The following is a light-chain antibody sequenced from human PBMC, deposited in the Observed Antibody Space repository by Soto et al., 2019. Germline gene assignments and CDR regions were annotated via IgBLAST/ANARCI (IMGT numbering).Light chain of an antibody. J-gene: IGLJ1*01. Sequence: QSVLTQPPSASGTPGQRVTISCSGSTSNIGSNTVNWYQQLPGTAPKLLIYSNNQRPSGVPDRFPGSKSGTSASLAISGLQSADEADYYCAAWDDSLSGYVFGTGTKVTLL. V-gene: IGLV1-44*01. CDR3: AAWDDSLSGYV. CDR1: TSNIGSNT. CDR2: SNN.